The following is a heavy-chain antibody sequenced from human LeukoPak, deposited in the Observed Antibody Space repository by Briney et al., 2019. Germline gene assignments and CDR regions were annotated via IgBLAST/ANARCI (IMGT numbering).Heavy chain of an antibody. J-gene: IGHJ4*02. CDR1: GFTFSSYA. V-gene: IGHV3-23*01. CDR3: AKPPNYDSDAPQVDY. Sequence: GGSLRLSCAASGFTFSSYAMSWVRQVPGKGLEWVSGIVGSGGSTYYANSVKGRFTISRDNSKNTLYLQMNSLRAEDTAVYYCAKPPNYDSDAPQVDYWGQGTLVTVSS. D-gene: IGHD3-22*01. CDR2: IVGSGGST.